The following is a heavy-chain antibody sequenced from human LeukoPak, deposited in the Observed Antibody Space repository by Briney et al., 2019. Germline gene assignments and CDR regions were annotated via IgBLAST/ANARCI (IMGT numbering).Heavy chain of an antibody. CDR3: ARGFGSSWFDY. Sequence: ASVKVSCKASGHTFTGYYMHWVRQAPGQGLEWMGWINPNSGGTNYAQKFQGRVTMTRDTSISTAYMDLSSLTSDDTAVYYCARGFGSSWFDYWGQGILVTVSS. CDR1: GHTFTGYY. CDR2: INPNSGGT. D-gene: IGHD6-13*01. J-gene: IGHJ4*02. V-gene: IGHV1-2*02.